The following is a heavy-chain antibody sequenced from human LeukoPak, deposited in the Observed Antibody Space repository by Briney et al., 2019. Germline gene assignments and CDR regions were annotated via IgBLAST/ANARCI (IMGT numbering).Heavy chain of an antibody. V-gene: IGHV4-59*01. D-gene: IGHD6-6*01. CDR1: GGSISSYY. J-gene: IGHJ6*03. CDR3: ARDQSIAARPGYYYMDV. CDR2: IYYSGST. Sequence: SETLSLTCTVSGGSISSYYWSWIRQPPGKGLEWIGYIYYSGSTNYNPSLKSRVTISVDTSKNQFSLKLSSVTAADTAVYYCARDQSIAARPGYYYMDVWRKGTTVTVSS.